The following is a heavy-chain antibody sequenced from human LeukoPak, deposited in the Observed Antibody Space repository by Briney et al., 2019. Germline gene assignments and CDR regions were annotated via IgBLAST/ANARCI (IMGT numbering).Heavy chain of an antibody. Sequence: SETLSLTCAVYGGSFSGYYWSWIRQPPGKGLEWIWEINHSGSTNYNPSLKSRVTISVDTSKNQFSLKLSSVTAADTAVYYCARLLTGTTHNDYWGQGTLVTVSS. J-gene: IGHJ4*02. CDR2: INHSGST. CDR1: GGSFSGYY. D-gene: IGHD1-7*01. CDR3: ARLLTGTTHNDY. V-gene: IGHV4-34*01.